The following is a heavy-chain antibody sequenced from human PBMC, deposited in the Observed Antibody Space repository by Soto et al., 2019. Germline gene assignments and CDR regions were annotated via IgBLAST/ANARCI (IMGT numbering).Heavy chain of an antibody. CDR1: GGSITNGYS. CDR2: IYQSGST. J-gene: IGHJ3*02. CDR3: ARECCAAVLGAFDI. Sequence: QLQLLESGSGLVKPSQTLFLTCDVSGGSITNGYSWSWIRQPPGKGLEWIGYIYQSGSTHYNPSLKSRVTSAVDKSKNQLSLEVRSVTAADTAVYYCARECCAAVLGAFDIWGQGTMVTGSA. D-gene: IGHD6-19*01. V-gene: IGHV4-30-2*01.